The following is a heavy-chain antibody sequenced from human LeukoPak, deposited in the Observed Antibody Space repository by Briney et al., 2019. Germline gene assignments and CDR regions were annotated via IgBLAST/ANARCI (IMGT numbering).Heavy chain of an antibody. V-gene: IGHV4-59*08. CDR2: IYYSGST. D-gene: IGHD1-26*01. CDR1: GGSISSYY. CDR3: ARPSSSGNYYY. J-gene: IGHJ4*02. Sequence: PSETLSLTCTVSGGSISSYYWSWIRQPPGKGLEWIGYIYYSGSTNYNPSFKSRVTISVDMSKNQLSLKLSSVTAADTAVYYCARPSSSGNYYYWGQGTLVTVS.